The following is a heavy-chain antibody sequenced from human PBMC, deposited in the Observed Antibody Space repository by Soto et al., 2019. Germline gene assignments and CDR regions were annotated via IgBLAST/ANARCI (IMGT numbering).Heavy chain of an antibody. Sequence: SETLSLTCPVSGGSISSYYWSWIRQPPGKGLEWIGYIYYSGSTNYNPSLKSRVTISVDTSKNQFSLKLSSVTAADTAVYYCARPATGVGAFDIWGQGTMVTVS. D-gene: IGHD7-27*01. CDR1: GGSISSYY. V-gene: IGHV4-59*08. J-gene: IGHJ3*02. CDR2: IYYSGST. CDR3: ARPATGVGAFDI.